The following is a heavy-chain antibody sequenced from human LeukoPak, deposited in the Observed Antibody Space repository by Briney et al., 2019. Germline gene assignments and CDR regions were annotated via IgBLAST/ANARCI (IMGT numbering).Heavy chain of an antibody. J-gene: IGHJ4*02. CDR2: INHSGST. V-gene: IGHV4-34*01. Sequence: SETLSLTCTVSGGSISSYYWSWIRQPPGKGLEWIGEINHSGSTNYNPSLKSRVTISVDTSKNQFSLKLSSVTAADTAVYYCAEGSLPFDYWGQGTLVTVSS. CDR3: AEGSLPFDY. CDR1: GGSISSYY.